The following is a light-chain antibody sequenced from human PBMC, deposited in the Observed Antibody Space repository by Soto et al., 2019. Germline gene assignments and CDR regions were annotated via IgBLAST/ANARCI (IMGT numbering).Light chain of an antibody. J-gene: IGLJ2*01. CDR1: SSNIGAGFD. V-gene: IGLV1-40*01. Sequence: QSVLTQPPSVSGAPGQRVTISCTGSSSNIGAGFDVHWYQHLPGTAPKLLIYANTNRPSGVPDRFSGSKSGTSASLAITGLQAEDEADDYCQSYDGTLRIFGGGTKLTVL. CDR2: ANT. CDR3: QSYDGTLRI.